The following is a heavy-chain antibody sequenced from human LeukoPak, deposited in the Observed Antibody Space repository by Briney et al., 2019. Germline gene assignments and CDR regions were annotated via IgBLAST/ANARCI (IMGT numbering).Heavy chain of an antibody. CDR1: GGSISSSSYY. CDR3: TRDRQLEWFYL. CDR2: IYYDGST. D-gene: IGHD3-10*01. J-gene: IGHJ5*01. V-gene: IGHV4-39*07. Sequence: ASETLSLTCTVSGGSISSSSYYWGWIRQPPGEGLEWIGTIYYDGSTYHNPSLKSRVTISVDASKNQFSLKLRSVTAADTAVYYCTRDRQLEWFYLWGQGTLVTVSS.